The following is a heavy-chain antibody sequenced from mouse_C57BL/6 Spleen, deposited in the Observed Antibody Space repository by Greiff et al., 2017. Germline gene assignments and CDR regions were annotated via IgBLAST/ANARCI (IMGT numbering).Heavy chain of an antibody. V-gene: IGHV1-15*01. Sequence: LVESGAELVRPGASVTLSCKASGYTFTDYEMHWVKQTPVHGLEWIGAIDPETGGTAYNQKFKGKAILTADKSSSTAYMELRSLTSEDSAVYYCTRYRGEEKFPFAYRGQESLVTVSA. CDR2: IDPETGGT. CDR1: GYTFTDYE. D-gene: IGHD1-3*01. J-gene: IGHJ3*01. CDR3: TRYRGEEKFPFAY.